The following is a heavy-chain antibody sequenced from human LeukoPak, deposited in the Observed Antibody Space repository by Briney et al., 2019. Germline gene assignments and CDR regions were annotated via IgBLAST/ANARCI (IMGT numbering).Heavy chain of an antibody. D-gene: IGHD1-14*01. CDR2: ISAYNGNT. Sequence: ASVKVSCKASGYTFTSYGISWVRQAPGQGLEWMGWISAYNGNTNYAQKLQGRVTMTTDTSTSTAYMELRSLRSDDTAVYYCARTGPRVVKDKVHPSAQNDYWGQGTLVTVSS. CDR1: GYTFTSYG. J-gene: IGHJ4*02. V-gene: IGHV1-18*01. CDR3: ARTGPRVVKDKVHPSAQNDY.